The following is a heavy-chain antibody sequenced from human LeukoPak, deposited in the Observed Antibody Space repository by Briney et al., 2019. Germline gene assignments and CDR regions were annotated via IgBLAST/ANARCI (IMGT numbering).Heavy chain of an antibody. V-gene: IGHV3-23*01. J-gene: IGHJ6*03. CDR3: AKDGGEYYDILTGYYPRLYYMGV. CDR2: ISGSGGST. CDR1: GFTFSTYG. D-gene: IGHD3-9*01. Sequence: HPGGTLRLSCVASGFTFSTYGMSWVRQAPGKGLEWVSAISGSGGSTYYADSVKGRFTISRDNSKNTLYLQMNSLRAEDTAVYYCAKDGGEYYDILTGYYPRLYYMGVWGKGTTVTIPS.